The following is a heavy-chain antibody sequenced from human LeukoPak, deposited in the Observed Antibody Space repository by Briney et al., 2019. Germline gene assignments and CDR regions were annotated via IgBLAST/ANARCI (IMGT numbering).Heavy chain of an antibody. D-gene: IGHD6-6*01. J-gene: IGHJ4*02. CDR2: IKSKVYAETT. CDR1: GFTFGDYA. Sequence: GVSLRLSCTGSGFTFGDYAMRWFRQAPGKGREWVSYIKSKVYAETTEYAASVKGRFTISRDDSNSIAYLQMNSLKTEDTAVYYCQKYSSSSFDFWGQGTLVTVSS. CDR3: QKYSSSSFDF. V-gene: IGHV3-49*03.